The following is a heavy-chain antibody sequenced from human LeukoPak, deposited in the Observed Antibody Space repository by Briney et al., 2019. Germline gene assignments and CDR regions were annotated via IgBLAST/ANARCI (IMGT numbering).Heavy chain of an antibody. J-gene: IGHJ4*02. CDR1: GGSFSGYY. CDR3: ARVLLWFGDPIGPFDY. CDR2: INHSGST. V-gene: IGHV4-34*01. Sequence: SETLSLTCAVYGGSFSGYYRSWIRQPPGKGLEWIGEINHSGSTNYNPSLKSRVTISVDTSKNQFSLKLSSVTAADTAVYYCARVLLWFGDPIGPFDYWGQGTLVTVSS. D-gene: IGHD3-10*01.